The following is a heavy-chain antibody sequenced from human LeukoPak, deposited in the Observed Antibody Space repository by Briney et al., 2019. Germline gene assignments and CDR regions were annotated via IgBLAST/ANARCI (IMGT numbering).Heavy chain of an antibody. D-gene: IGHD2-15*01. J-gene: IGHJ3*02. CDR2: IWSDGSKQ. CDR3: ARESAGISSDI. Sequence: GRSLRLSCATSGFTFMTYGFHWVRQAPGKGLEWVAVIWSDGSKQYYANSVKGRLTISRDSSDSTVHLHMNSLRVEDTAVYYCARESAGISSDIWGQGTMVTVSS. CDR1: GFTFMTYG. V-gene: IGHV3-33*01.